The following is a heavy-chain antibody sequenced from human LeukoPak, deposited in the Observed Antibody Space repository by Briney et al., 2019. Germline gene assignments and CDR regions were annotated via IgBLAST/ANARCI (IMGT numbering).Heavy chain of an antibody. J-gene: IGHJ4*02. V-gene: IGHV3-30*04. CDR2: ISYDGSNK. CDR1: GFTFSSYA. D-gene: IGHD4-17*01. CDR3: ARVRTTVTYYFDY. Sequence: PGGSLRLSCAASGFTFSSYAMHWVRQAPGKGLEWVAVISYDGSNKYYADSVKGRFTISRDSAKNSLYLQMNSLRAEDTAVYYCARVRTTVTYYFDYWGQGTLVTVSS.